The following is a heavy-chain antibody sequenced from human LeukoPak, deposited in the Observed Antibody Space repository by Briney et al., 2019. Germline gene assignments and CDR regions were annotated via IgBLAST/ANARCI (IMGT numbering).Heavy chain of an antibody. J-gene: IGHJ4*02. D-gene: IGHD5-24*01. CDR1: GASISGYY. Sequence: SSETLSLTCTVSGASISGYYWSWIRQPPGKGLEWIGYIYYSGCTNYHPSLKSQLPLAVGTAKNHFSLKLSPVTAADTGVYYCGRGNGYNFYGGQGTLVTVSS. CDR3: GRGNGYNFY. CDR2: IYYSGCT. V-gene: IGHV4-59*01.